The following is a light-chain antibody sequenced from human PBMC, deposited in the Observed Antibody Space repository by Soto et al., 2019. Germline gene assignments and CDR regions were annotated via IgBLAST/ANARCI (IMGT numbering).Light chain of an antibody. J-gene: IGLJ2*01. CDR3: SSYTSSSRLAV. V-gene: IGLV2-14*01. CDR1: SSDIGGYKY. CDR2: EVT. Sequence: QSALTQPASVSGSPGQSITISCTGTSSDIGGYKYVSWYQQHPGKAPKLMIYEVTNRPSGVSNRFSGSKSGNTASLTISGLQTEDECDYYCSSYTSSSRLAVFGGGTKLTVL.